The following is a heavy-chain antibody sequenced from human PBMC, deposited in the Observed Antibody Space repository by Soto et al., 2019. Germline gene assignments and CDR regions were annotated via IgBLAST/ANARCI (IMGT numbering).Heavy chain of an antibody. CDR3: AKGGNLGPKTSYAFDH. Sequence: SQTLSLTCAISGDSVSSNTASWNWIRQSPSRGLEWLGRTYFRSKWYNDYAVSVKSRIIINPDTSNNQFSLQLNSVTPVNTAVYFCAKGGNLGPKTSYAFDHWGQGIMVAVSS. CDR2: TYFRSKWYN. V-gene: IGHV6-1*01. J-gene: IGHJ4*02. D-gene: IGHD2-2*01. CDR1: GDSVSSNTAS.